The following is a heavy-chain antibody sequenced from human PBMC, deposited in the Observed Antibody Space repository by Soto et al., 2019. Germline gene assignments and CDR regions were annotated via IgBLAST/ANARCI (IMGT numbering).Heavy chain of an antibody. CDR3: ARGDDFWSGYPRYYYMDV. CDR2: INPNSGGT. V-gene: IGHV1-2*04. D-gene: IGHD3-3*01. CDR1: GYTFTGYY. Sequence: GASVKVSCKASGYTFTGYYMHWVRQAPGQGLEWMGWINPNSGGTNYAQKFQGWVTMTRDTSISTAYMELSRLRSDDTAVYYCARGDDFWSGYPRYYYMDVWGKGTTVTVSS. J-gene: IGHJ6*03.